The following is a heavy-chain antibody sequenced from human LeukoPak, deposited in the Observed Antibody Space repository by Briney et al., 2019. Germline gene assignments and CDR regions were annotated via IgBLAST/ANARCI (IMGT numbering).Heavy chain of an antibody. CDR1: GGSFSGYY. V-gene: IGHV4-34*01. Sequence: IPSETLSLTCAVYGGSFSGYYWSWIRQPPGKGLEWIGEINHSGSTNYNPSLKSRVTISVDTSKNQFSLKLSSVTAADTAVYYCARDRSQSITIFWDRAEDAFDIWGQGTMVTVSS. CDR2: INHSGST. D-gene: IGHD3-9*01. J-gene: IGHJ3*02. CDR3: ARDRSQSITIFWDRAEDAFDI.